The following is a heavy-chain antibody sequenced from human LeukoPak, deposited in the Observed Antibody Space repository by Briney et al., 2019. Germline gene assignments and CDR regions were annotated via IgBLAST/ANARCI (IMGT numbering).Heavy chain of an antibody. J-gene: IGHJ4*02. CDR3: ARRLPPSVNSGQTHRSPTRYFDY. D-gene: IGHD4-23*01. Sequence: SETLSLTCTVSGGSISSYYWSWIRQPPGKGLEWIGEINHSGSTNYNPSLKSRVTISVDTSKNQFSLKLSSVTAADTAVYYCARRLPPSVNSGQTHRSPTRYFDYWGQGTLVTVSS. CDR2: INHSGST. CDR1: GGSISSYY. V-gene: IGHV4-34*01.